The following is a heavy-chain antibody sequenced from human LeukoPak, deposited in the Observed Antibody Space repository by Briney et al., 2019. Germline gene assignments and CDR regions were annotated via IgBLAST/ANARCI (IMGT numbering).Heavy chain of an antibody. CDR2: ISAYNGNT. D-gene: IGHD3-10*01. J-gene: IGHJ4*02. CDR3: AIITKGTFDY. CDR1: GYTLTSYG. V-gene: IGHV1-18*01. Sequence: ASVTVSCKASGYTLTSYGISWVRQAPGQGLEWMGWISAYNGNTNYAQKLQGRVTITADKSTSTAYMELSSLRSEDTAVYYCAIITKGTFDYWGQGTLVTVSS.